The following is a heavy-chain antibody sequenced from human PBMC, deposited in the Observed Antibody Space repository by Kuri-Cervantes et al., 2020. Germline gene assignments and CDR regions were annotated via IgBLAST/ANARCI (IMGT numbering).Heavy chain of an antibody. D-gene: IGHD3-22*01. CDR1: GGTLSSYA. J-gene: IGHJ3*02. Sequence: SVKVSCKASGGTLSSYAITWVRQAPGQGLEWMGGIIPLFGTPNYAQKFQGRVTITRDEFTSTAYMELNSLISEDTAVYYCARGHYRSSGPPLDIWGQGTMVTVSS. CDR3: ARGHYRSSGPPLDI. CDR2: IIPLFGTP. V-gene: IGHV1-69*05.